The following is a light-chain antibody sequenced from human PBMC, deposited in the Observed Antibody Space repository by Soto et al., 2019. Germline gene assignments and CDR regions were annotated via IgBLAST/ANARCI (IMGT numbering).Light chain of an antibody. Sequence: EIVLTQSPGTLSLSPGERATLSCRASQSVGSSYLAWYQQKPGQAPRLLIYGASSRATGIPDRFSGSGSGTDFTLTIRRLEPEDFAVYYCQQYVSSPLTFGGGTKVEIK. J-gene: IGKJ4*01. CDR3: QQYVSSPLT. CDR1: QSVGSSY. V-gene: IGKV3-20*01. CDR2: GAS.